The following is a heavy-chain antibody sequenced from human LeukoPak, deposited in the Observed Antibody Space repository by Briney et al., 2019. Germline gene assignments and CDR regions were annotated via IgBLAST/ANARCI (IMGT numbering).Heavy chain of an antibody. CDR1: GFTFSSYN. D-gene: IGHD1-26*01. CDR3: ARQVGATLVDY. Sequence: GGSLRLSCAASGFTFSSYNMNWVRQAPGKGLEWVSSISSSSSYIYYADSMKGRFTISRDNAKNSLYLQMNSLRAEDTAVYYCARQVGATLVDYWGQGTLVNVSS. CDR2: ISSSSSYI. J-gene: IGHJ4*02. V-gene: IGHV3-21*01.